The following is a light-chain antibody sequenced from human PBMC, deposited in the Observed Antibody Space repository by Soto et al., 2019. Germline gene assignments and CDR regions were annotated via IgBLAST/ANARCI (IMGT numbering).Light chain of an antibody. V-gene: IGKV1-39*01. CDR2: AAS. CDR1: QSISKY. Sequence: DIQMTQSPSSLSASARDRVTITCRASQSISKYLNWYQQIPGRAPKLLIYAASSMETGVPSRFRGSGSGTDFSLTIDSLQPEDFANYYCQQTYSAPYTFGQGTKLESK. J-gene: IGKJ2*01. CDR3: QQTYSAPYT.